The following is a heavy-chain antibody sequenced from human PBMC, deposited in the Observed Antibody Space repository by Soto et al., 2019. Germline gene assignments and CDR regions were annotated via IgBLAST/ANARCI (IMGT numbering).Heavy chain of an antibody. CDR2: ISETGDSL. J-gene: IGHJ4*02. CDR3: VKGRGLDY. Sequence: DVKLLESGGGLVQPGGSLRLSCAASQFTFSSFAMTWVRQAPGKGLVWVSFISETGDSLFYAESVKGRFTLSRDNSKKTLYLQMSSLRPEDPAVYYCVKGRGLDYWVQATRVSVSS. V-gene: IGHV3-23*01. CDR1: QFTFSSFA.